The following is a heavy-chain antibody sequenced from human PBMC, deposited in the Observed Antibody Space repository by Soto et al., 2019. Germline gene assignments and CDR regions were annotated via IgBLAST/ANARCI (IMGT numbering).Heavy chain of an antibody. CDR1: GFTFSSYA. D-gene: IGHD3-22*01. CDR2: ISGSGGST. CDR3: TTVYDDYYDSSGYRN. J-gene: IGHJ4*02. V-gene: IGHV3-23*01. Sequence: PGGSLRLSCAASGFTFSSYAMSWVRQAPGKGLEWVSAISGSGGSTYYADSVKGRFTISRDNSKNTLYLQMNSLRAEDTAVYYCTTVYDDYYDSSGYRNWGQGTLVTVSS.